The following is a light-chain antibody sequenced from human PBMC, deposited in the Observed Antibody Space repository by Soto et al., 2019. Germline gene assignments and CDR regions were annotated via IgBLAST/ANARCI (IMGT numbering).Light chain of an antibody. Sequence: QSVLTQPPSASGTPGQRVTISCSGGSSNIGSNTVSWYQQLPGAAPKLLIYISNERPSGVPDRFSGSKSGTSASLAISGLQSEDEAVYYCAAWDDSLNGPVFGGGTKLTVL. CDR2: ISN. CDR1: SSNIGSNT. CDR3: AAWDDSLNGPV. V-gene: IGLV1-44*01. J-gene: IGLJ2*01.